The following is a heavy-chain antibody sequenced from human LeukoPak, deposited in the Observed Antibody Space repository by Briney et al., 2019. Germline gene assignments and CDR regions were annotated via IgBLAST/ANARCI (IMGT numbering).Heavy chain of an antibody. J-gene: IGHJ3*02. CDR3: ASSRNSGYDYGAFDI. CDR1: GGSISSYY. D-gene: IGHD5-12*01. CDR2: IYYSGST. Sequence: SETLSLTCTVSGGSISSYYWSWIRQPPGKGLEWIGYIYYSGSTNYNPSLKSRATISVDTSKNQFSLKLSSVTAADTAVYYCASSRNSGYDYGAFDIWGQGTMVTVSS. V-gene: IGHV4-59*08.